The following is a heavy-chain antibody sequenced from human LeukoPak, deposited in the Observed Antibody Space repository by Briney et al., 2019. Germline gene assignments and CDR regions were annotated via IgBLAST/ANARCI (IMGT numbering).Heavy chain of an antibody. CDR3: ARAKGRLRLGELLDY. D-gene: IGHD3-16*01. J-gene: IGHJ4*02. CDR2: INHSGST. CDR1: GGSISSSSYY. V-gene: IGHV4-39*07. Sequence: SETLSLTCTVSGGSISSSSYYWSWIRQPPGKGLEWIGEINHSGSTNYNPSLKSRVTISVDTSKNQFSLKLSSVTAADTAVYYCARAKGRLRLGELLDYWGQGTLVTVSS.